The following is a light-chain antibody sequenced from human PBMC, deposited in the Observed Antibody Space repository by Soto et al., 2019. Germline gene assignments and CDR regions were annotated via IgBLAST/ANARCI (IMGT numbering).Light chain of an antibody. V-gene: IGKV1-39*01. J-gene: IGKJ1*01. CDR1: QSISSY. CDR3: QQSYSTPPWT. CDR2: AAA. Sequence: LSASVGDRVTITCRASQSISSYLNWYQQKPGKAPMLLIYAAASLQSGVPSRFSGSGSGTDFTLTISSLQPEDFATYYCQQSYSTPPWTFGQGTKVEIK.